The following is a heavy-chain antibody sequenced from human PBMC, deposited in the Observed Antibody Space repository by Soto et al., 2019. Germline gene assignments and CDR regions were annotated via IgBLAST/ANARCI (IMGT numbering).Heavy chain of an antibody. CDR2: MSPNSGNT. Sequence: QVQLVQSGTEVTKPGASVKVSCKASGYTFTIFDINWVRQATGQGLEWMGWMSPNSGNTGYAQKFQGRVTMTRDTSISTAYMELSGLTSEDTAVYYCARGITAGVDYWGQGTLVTVSS. V-gene: IGHV1-8*01. J-gene: IGHJ4*02. CDR1: GYTFTIFD. D-gene: IGHD6-13*01. CDR3: ARGITAGVDY.